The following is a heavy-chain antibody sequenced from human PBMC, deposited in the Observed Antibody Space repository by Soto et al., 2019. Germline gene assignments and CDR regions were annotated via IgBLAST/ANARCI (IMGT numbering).Heavy chain of an antibody. V-gene: IGHV3-30*03. D-gene: IGHD3-10*01. Sequence: QVPLVASGGGVVQPGRSLRLSCAASGFPFNNYVMHWVREGPGTVMEWVSVISYDGSNRYNADSVKGRFTISRDNSTTPLYLQMNDLSPADTALYYCVGVQYYFEYRGQGTLGTFSA. CDR1: GFPFNNYV. CDR3: VGVQYYFEY. J-gene: IGHJ4*02. CDR2: ISYDGSNR.